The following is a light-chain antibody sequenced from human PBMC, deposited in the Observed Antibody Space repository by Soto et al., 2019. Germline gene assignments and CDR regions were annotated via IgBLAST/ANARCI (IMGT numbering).Light chain of an antibody. J-gene: IGKJ1*01. CDR2: KAS. Sequence: DIPMTQSPSTLSGSVGDRVTITCRASQTISGWLAWYQQKPGKAPKLLIYKASTLKSGVPSRFSGSGSGTEFTLTISSLQPDDFATYYCQHYNSYSEAFGQGTKVELK. CDR3: QHYNSYSEA. V-gene: IGKV1-5*03. CDR1: QTISGW.